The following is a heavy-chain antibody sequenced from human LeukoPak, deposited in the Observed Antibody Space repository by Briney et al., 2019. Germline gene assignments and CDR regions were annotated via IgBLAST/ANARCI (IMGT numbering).Heavy chain of an antibody. D-gene: IGHD3-22*01. J-gene: IGHJ1*01. Sequence: ASVKVSCKASGYTFTSYYMHWVRQAPGQGLEWMGIINPSGGSTSYAQKLQGRVTMTTDTSASTAYMELSSLRSEDTAVYYCARWDSSGYYYYFQHWGQGTLVTVSS. CDR3: ARWDSSGYYYYFQH. V-gene: IGHV1-46*01. CDR2: INPSGGST. CDR1: GYTFTSYY.